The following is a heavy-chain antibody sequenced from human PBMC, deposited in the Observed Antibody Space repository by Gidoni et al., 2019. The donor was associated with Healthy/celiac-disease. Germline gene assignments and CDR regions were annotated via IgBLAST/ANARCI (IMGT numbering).Heavy chain of an antibody. J-gene: IGHJ4*02. CDR3: ASQYSSSWYFDY. CDR2: ISSSSSYI. Sequence: EVQLVESGGCLVKPGGSLRLSCAASGFTFSSYRMNWVRTAPGKGREWVSSISSSSSYIYYADSVKGRFTISRDNAKNSLYLQMNSLRAEDTAVYYCASQYSSSWYFDYWGQGTLVTVSS. CDR1: GFTFSSYR. V-gene: IGHV3-21*01. D-gene: IGHD6-13*01.